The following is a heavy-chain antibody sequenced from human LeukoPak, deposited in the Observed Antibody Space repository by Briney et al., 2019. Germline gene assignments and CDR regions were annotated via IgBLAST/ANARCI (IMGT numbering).Heavy chain of an antibody. D-gene: IGHD1-26*01. V-gene: IGHV1-8*01. J-gene: IGHJ4*02. CDR1: GYAFTSYD. Sequence: ASVKVSCKASGYAFTSYDINWVRQATGQGLEWMGWMNPNSGNTGYAQKYQGRVTMTRNTSISTAYMELSSLRSEDTAVYYCARGGSYYAYTRYFDYWGQGTLVTVSS. CDR2: MNPNSGNT. CDR3: ARGGSYYAYTRYFDY.